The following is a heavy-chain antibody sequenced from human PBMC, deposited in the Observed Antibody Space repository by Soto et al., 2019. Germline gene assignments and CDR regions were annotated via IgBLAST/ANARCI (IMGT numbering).Heavy chain of an antibody. CDR2: IGSNGGST. Sequence: GGSLRLSFSASGFTFSSCAMHWVRQAPGKGLEDVSSIGSNGGSTYYADSVKVRFTISIDNSKNTLYLQMSSMRAEDTAVYYCVKGVWRRPQPPFRXWGQVTLVTVSX. CDR1: GFTFSSCA. CDR3: VKGVWRRPQPPFRX. V-gene: IGHV3-64D*06. D-gene: IGHD1-1*01. J-gene: IGHJ4*02.